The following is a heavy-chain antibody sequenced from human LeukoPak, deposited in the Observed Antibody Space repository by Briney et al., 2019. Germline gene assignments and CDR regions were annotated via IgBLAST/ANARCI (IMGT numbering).Heavy chain of an antibody. Sequence: GGSLRPSCETSGFTFSTYGMHWVRQAPGKGLEWVALISFDGSDKSYGTSVKGRFTISRDNSKNTVSLRMNSLRVEDTGMYYCVKDLKGYEEVWGQGTLVTVSS. CDR2: ISFDGSDK. CDR1: GFTFSTYG. CDR3: VKDLKGYEEV. J-gene: IGHJ4*02. V-gene: IGHV3-30*18. D-gene: IGHD5-12*01.